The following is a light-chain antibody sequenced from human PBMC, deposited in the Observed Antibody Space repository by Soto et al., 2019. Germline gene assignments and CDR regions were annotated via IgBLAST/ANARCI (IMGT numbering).Light chain of an antibody. V-gene: IGKV1-9*01. CDR2: AAS. Sequence: DIQLTQSPSLLSASVGDRVTITCRASQGIRSYLAWYQQKPGKVPKLLIYAASTLQSGVPSRFSGSGSGTEFTLTISSLQPEDFAIYYCQQVNSYPLTFGGGTKVEIK. J-gene: IGKJ4*01. CDR3: QQVNSYPLT. CDR1: QGIRSY.